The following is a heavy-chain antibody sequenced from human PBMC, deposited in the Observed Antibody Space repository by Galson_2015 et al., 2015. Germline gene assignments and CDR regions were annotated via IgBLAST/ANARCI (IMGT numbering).Heavy chain of an antibody. V-gene: IGHV3-30*01. CDR1: GFTFYTYA. CDR2: ISYDGSNK. D-gene: IGHD2-15*01. J-gene: IGHJ4*02. Sequence: SLRLSCAASGFTFYTYAMHWVRQAPGKGLEWVALISYDGSNKYYADSVKGRFTISRDNSKNTLYLQMNSLRAEDTAVYYCARDYCSGGSCYSLPDYWGQGTLVTVSS. CDR3: ARDYCSGGSCYSLPDY.